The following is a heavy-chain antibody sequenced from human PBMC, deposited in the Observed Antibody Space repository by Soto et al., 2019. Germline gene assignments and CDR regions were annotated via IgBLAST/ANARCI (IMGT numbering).Heavy chain of an antibody. J-gene: IGHJ6*02. Sequence: GGSMSLSCAASGFTVSINYMSWVSQAPGKGLEWVAVMYSGCSTFYADSVRGRFTISRANSKNTLNLQMNRQRGEDRAVYYCARNSGIVGADIYCYYCMDVWGQGTTDTVSS. CDR3: ARNSGIVGADIYCYYCMDV. D-gene: IGHD1-26*01. CDR2: MYSGCST. V-gene: IGHV3-53*01. CDR1: GFTVSINY.